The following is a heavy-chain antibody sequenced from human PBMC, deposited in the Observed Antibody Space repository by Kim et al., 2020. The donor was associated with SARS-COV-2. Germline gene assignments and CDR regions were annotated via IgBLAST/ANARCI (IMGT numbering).Heavy chain of an antibody. Sequence: ASVKVSCKASGYTFTSYAMHWVRQAPGQRLEWMGWINAGNGNTKYSQKFQGRVTITRDTSASTAYMELSSLRSEDTAVYYCARDLGGYCSSTSCYRAGWFDPWGQGTLVTVSS. D-gene: IGHD2-2*01. CDR3: ARDLGGYCSSTSCYRAGWFDP. V-gene: IGHV1-3*01. CDR2: INAGNGNT. CDR1: GYTFTSYA. J-gene: IGHJ5*02.